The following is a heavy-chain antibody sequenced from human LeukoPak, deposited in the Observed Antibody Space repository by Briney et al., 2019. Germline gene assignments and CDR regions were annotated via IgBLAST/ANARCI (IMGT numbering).Heavy chain of an antibody. V-gene: IGHV3-23*01. CDR1: GFTFSTFA. CDR3: ARRLVVATGCDPFDV. J-gene: IGHJ3*01. D-gene: IGHD2-15*01. CDR2: IFPSGGEI. Sequence: PGGSLRLSCAASGFTFSTFAMIWVRQPPGKGLEWVSSIFPSGGEIHYADSVRGRFTISRDNSKNTLSLQIRSLRPDDTAIYYCARRLVVATGCDPFDVWGQGTMVTVSS.